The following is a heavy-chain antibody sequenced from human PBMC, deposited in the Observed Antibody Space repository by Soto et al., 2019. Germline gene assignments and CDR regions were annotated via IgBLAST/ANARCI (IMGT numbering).Heavy chain of an antibody. CDR1: GFAFRSHW. CDR2: INQDGSQK. CDR3: ARNHVPPTIPLDS. D-gene: IGHD3-9*01. Sequence: GGSLRLSCGASGFAFRSHWMSWVRQAPGKGLEWVANINQDGSQKYYVDSVKGRFTISRDNAKNSLYLQMNSLRAEDTALYYCARNHVPPTIPLDSWGQRTLDTVSS. J-gene: IGHJ4*02. V-gene: IGHV3-7*01.